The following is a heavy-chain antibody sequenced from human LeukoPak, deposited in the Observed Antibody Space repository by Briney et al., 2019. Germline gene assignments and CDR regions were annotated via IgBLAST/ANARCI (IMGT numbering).Heavy chain of an antibody. J-gene: IGHJ4*02. CDR2: ISGSGGST. CDR1: GFIFNSYA. D-gene: IGHD2-15*01. V-gene: IGHV3-23*01. Sequence: GGSLRLSCAASGFIFNSYAMSWVRQASGKGLEWVSTISGSGGSTYYADSVKGRFTISRDNSKNTLYLQMNSLRAEDTAVYYCARGSSGYSDFDYWGQGTLVTVSS. CDR3: ARGSSGYSDFDY.